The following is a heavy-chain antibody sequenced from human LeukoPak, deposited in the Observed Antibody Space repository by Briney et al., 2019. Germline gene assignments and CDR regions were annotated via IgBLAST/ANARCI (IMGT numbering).Heavy chain of an antibody. J-gene: IGHJ6*04. CDR2: IIPIGGTA. Sequence: SLKLSCKASGGTFSSYAISWVRQAPGQGLEWMGAIIPIGGTANYAQKLQGRVTITADESTSTVYMELSSLRAEDTAVYYCARAGQDIVVVVDATRDYYYGMDVWGKATTVTVPS. D-gene: IGHD2-15*01. CDR1: GGTFSSYA. V-gene: IGHV1-69*01. CDR3: ARAGQDIVVVVDATRDYYYGMDV.